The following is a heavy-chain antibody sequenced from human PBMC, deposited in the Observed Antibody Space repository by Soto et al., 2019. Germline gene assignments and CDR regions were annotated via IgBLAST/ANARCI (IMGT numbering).Heavy chain of an antibody. CDR1: GSSFSSYG. D-gene: IGHD6-19*01. V-gene: IGHV3-30*18. CDR2: ISYDGSNK. Sequence: PGCSLRLSCAASGSSFSSYGMHWVRQAPGKGLEWVAVISYDGSNKYYAESLKGRFTISRDNSKNTLYLQMNSLRAEDTAVYYCAKDSSGSYGGSDYWG. J-gene: IGHJ4*01. CDR3: AKDSSGSYGGSDY.